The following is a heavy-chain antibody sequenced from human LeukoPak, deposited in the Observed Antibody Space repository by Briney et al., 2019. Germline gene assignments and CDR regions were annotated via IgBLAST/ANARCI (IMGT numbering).Heavy chain of an antibody. V-gene: IGHV4-59*08. Sequence: PSETLSLTCTVSGGSISSYYWSWIRQPPGKGLEWIGFIYYRGSTNYNPSLKSRVTISVDTSKNQFSLKLSSVTAADTAVYYCASTQGDWFDPWGQGTLVTVSS. CDR1: GGSISSYY. J-gene: IGHJ5*02. CDR3: ASTQGDWFDP. CDR2: IYYRGST. D-gene: IGHD3-16*01.